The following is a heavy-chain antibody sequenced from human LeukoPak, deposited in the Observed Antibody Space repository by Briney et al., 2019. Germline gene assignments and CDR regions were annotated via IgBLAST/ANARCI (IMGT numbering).Heavy chain of an antibody. D-gene: IGHD1-26*01. CDR3: ARGSEYSGSFGSFDY. J-gene: IGHJ4*02. V-gene: IGHV3-53*01. CDR1: GFTVSSHY. Sequence: GGSLRLSCAASGFTVSSHYMTWVRQAPGKGLEWVSVIYSGGLTHYADSVKGRFTISRDNSKNTLYLQMNSLRAEDTAVYYCARGSEYSGSFGSFDYWDQGTLVTVSS. CDR2: IYSGGLT.